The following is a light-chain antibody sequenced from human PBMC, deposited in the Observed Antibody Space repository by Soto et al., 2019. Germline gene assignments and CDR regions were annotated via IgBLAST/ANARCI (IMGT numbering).Light chain of an antibody. V-gene: IGKV3-15*01. CDR2: GAS. CDR1: QSVKSY. Sequence: EIVLTQSPATLSVSPGGRATLSCRASQSVKSYLARYQQRPGQPPRLLIYGASTRATGIPARFSGSGSGTEFSLTISSLQSEDFAVYYCQQYNTWPPRYTFGQGTKLEIK. CDR3: QQYNTWPPRYT. J-gene: IGKJ2*01.